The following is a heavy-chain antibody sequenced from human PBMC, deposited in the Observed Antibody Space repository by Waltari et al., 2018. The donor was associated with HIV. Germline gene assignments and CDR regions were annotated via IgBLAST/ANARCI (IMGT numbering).Heavy chain of an antibody. J-gene: IGHJ3*02. CDR2: IYPFDSDT. CDR1: GYTCTNYW. D-gene: IGHD3-22*01. Sequence: VQLVPSGAEVRQSGESLQLCCKDSGYTCTNYWIARVRQMCGEGLEWMGIIYPFDSDTRYNPSFEGQITISADKSLATAYLEWSNLNASDAAIYYCARLFYYDTTGYINNAFDIWGQGTVVTVS. CDR3: ARLFYYDTTGYINNAFDI. V-gene: IGHV5-51*03.